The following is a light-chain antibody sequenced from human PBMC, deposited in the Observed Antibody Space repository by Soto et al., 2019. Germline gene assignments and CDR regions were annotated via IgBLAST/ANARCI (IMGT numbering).Light chain of an antibody. V-gene: IGKV3-20*01. CDR3: QQYGSSPQT. J-gene: IGKJ1*01. Sequence: ENVLTQSPGPVSLSPGEIASLSCRASQNVARNYLAWFQQRPGQAPRLLIYDASTRATGIPDRFSGSGSGTDFTLTISRLEPEDFAAYYCQQYGSSPQTFGQGTKVDIK. CDR2: DAS. CDR1: QNVARNY.